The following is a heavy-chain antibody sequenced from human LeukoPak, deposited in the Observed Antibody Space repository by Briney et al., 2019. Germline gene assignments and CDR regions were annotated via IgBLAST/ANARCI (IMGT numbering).Heavy chain of an antibody. D-gene: IGHD6-19*01. V-gene: IGHV1-69*13. CDR1: GGTFSSYA. J-gene: IGHJ4*02. CDR3: ARPKRIAAGNGEFDY. CDR2: IIPIFGTA. Sequence: ASVKVSCKASGGTFSSYAISWVRQAPGQGLEWMGGIIPIFGTANYAQKFQGRVTITADESTSTAYMELSSLRSEDTAVYYCARPKRIAAGNGEFDYWGQGTLVTVSS.